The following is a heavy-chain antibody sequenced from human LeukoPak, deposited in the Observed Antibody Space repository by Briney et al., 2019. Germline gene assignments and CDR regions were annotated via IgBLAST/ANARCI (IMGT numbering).Heavy chain of an antibody. J-gene: IGHJ4*02. V-gene: IGHV1-2*06. D-gene: IGHD5-18*01. CDR1: GYTFTSYG. CDR3: ARAASRYSYGYFGY. Sequence: ASVKVSCKASGYTFTSYGISWVRQAPGQGLEWMGRINPNSGGTNYAQKFQGRVTMTRDTSISTAYMELSRLRSDDTAVYYCARAASRYSYGYFGYWGQGTLVTVSS. CDR2: INPNSGGT.